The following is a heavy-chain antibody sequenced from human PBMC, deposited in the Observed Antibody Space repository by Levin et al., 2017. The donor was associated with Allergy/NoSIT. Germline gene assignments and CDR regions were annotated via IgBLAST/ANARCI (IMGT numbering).Heavy chain of an antibody. V-gene: IGHV3-21*01. CDR1: GFTFSSYS. CDR2: ISSSSSYI. CDR3: ARDLVEPRGHNSSWNYYYYYGMDV. D-gene: IGHD6-19*01. Sequence: PGGSLRLSCAASGFTFSSYSMNWVRQAPGKGLEWVSSISSSSSYIYYADSVKGRFTISRDNAKNSLYLQMNSLRAEDTAVYYCARDLVEPRGHNSSWNYYYYYGMDVWGQGTTVTVSS. J-gene: IGHJ6*02.